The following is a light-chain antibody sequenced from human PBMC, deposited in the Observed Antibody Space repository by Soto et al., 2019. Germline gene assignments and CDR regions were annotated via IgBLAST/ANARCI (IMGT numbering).Light chain of an antibody. CDR2: VAS. J-gene: IGKJ4*01. Sequence: EIVLTQSPGTLSLSPGERATLSCRASQSVSSSYLAWYQQKPGQAPRLLIYVASSRATGIPDRFSGSGSGTDFTLTISRLEPEDVAVYYCQQYGSSPATFGGGTKVEIK. CDR3: QQYGSSPAT. CDR1: QSVSSSY. V-gene: IGKV3-20*01.